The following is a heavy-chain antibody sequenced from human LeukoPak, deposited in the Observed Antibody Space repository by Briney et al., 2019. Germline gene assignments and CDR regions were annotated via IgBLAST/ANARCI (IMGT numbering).Heavy chain of an antibody. CDR1: GFTYSSYS. D-gene: IGHD4-23*01. Sequence: PGGSLRLSCAASGFTYSSYSMNWVRQAPGKGLEWVSYISSSSSTIYYADSVKGRFTISRDNAKNSLYLQMNSLRAEDTAVYYCARDLGLYDYGGNIDFWGQGTLVTVSS. CDR2: ISSSSSTI. CDR3: ARDLGLYDYGGNIDF. J-gene: IGHJ4*02. V-gene: IGHV3-48*04.